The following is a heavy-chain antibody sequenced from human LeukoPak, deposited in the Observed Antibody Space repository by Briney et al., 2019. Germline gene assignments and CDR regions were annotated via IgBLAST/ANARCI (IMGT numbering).Heavy chain of an antibody. J-gene: IGHJ4*02. V-gene: IGHV3-30-3*01. CDR1: GSTLSSYA. D-gene: IGHD6-13*01. CDR3: ASTDSRSWYYFDY. CDR2: ISYDGSNK. Sequence: PGGSLRLSCAASGSTLSSYAIHWVRQAPGKGLEWVAVISYDGSNKYYADSVKGRLTISRDNTKNTLYLKMNSMRDEDTAVYYCASTDSRSWYYFDYWGQGTLVTVSS.